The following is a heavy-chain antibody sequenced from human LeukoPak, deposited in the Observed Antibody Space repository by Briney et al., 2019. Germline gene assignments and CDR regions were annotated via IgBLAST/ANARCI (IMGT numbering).Heavy chain of an antibody. CDR2: IYYSGST. CDR1: GGSISSYY. CDR3: ARDRGRMVYAVWFDP. V-gene: IGHV4-59*12. J-gene: IGHJ5*02. D-gene: IGHD2-8*01. Sequence: SETLSLTCTVSGGSISSYYWSWIRQPPGKGLEWIGYIYYSGSTNYNPSLKSRVTIPVDTSKNQFSLKLGSVTAADTAVYYCARDRGRMVYAVWFDPWGQGPLVTVSS.